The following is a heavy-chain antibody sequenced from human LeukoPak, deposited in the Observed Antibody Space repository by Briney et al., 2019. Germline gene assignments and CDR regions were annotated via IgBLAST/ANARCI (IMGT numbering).Heavy chain of an antibody. CDR1: GYTFTGYY. Sequence: ASVKVSCKASGYTFTGYYMHWVRQAPGQGLEWMGWINPNSGGTNYAQKFQGRVTMTRDTSISTAYMELSRLRSGDTAVYYCARDLFGVAQHWFDPWGQGTLVTVSS. J-gene: IGHJ5*02. CDR3: ARDLFGVAQHWFDP. CDR2: INPNSGGT. V-gene: IGHV1-2*02. D-gene: IGHD3-3*01.